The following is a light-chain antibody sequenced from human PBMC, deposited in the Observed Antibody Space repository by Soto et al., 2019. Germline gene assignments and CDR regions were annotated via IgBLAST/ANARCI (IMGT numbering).Light chain of an antibody. Sequence: QSALTQPPSASGSPGQSVTISCTGTSSDVGGYKYVSWYQQYPGKAPKLMIYAVNKRPSGVPDRFSGSESGNTASLTVSGLQAEDEADYYCSSYAGSNNYVFGTGTKVTVL. J-gene: IGLJ1*01. CDR3: SSYAGSNNYV. CDR1: SSDVGGYKY. V-gene: IGLV2-8*01. CDR2: AVN.